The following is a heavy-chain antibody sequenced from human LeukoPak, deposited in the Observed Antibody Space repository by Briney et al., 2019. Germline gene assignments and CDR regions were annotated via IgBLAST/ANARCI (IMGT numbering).Heavy chain of an antibody. CDR3: ARVSGDFWSGYSFDS. CDR2: VDSDESNT. CDR1: GFTFSNYW. J-gene: IGHJ4*02. D-gene: IGHD3-3*01. Sequence: GGSLRLSCAASGFTFSNYWMHWVRQAPGKGLVWVSRVDSDESNTDYADAVKGRFTISRDNAKNTLYLEMNSLRAEDMAVYYCARVSGDFWSGYSFDSWGQGTRVVVSS. V-gene: IGHV3-74*01.